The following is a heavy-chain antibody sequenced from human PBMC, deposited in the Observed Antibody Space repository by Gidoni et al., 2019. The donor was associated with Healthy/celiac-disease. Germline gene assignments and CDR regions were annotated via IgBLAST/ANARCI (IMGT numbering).Heavy chain of an antibody. Sequence: SMNWVRQAPGKGLEWVSYISSSSSTIYYADSVKGRFTISRDNAKNSLYLQMNSLRDEDTAVYYCASLPRLPTYDSSGQEDWFDPWGQGTLVTGSS. CDR3: ASLPRLPTYDSSGQEDWFDP. CDR2: ISSSSSTI. CDR1: S. V-gene: IGHV3-48*02. D-gene: IGHD3-22*01. J-gene: IGHJ5*02.